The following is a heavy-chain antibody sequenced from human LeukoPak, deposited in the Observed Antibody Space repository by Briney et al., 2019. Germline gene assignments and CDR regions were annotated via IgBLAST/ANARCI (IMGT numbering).Heavy chain of an antibody. Sequence: SVKVSCKASGGTFSSYAISWVRQAPGQGLEWMGGIIPIFGTANYAQKFQDRVTITADKSTSTAYMELSSLRSEDTAVYYCARDPYSGSYGNYYYYFMDVWGKGTTVTISS. V-gene: IGHV1-69*06. CDR2: IIPIFGTA. J-gene: IGHJ6*03. D-gene: IGHD1-26*01. CDR3: ARDPYSGSYGNYYYYFMDV. CDR1: GGTFSSYA.